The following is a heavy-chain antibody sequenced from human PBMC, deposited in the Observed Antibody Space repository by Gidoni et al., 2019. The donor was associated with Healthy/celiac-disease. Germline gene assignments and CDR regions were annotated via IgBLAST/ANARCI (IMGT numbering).Heavy chain of an antibody. J-gene: IGHJ4*02. V-gene: IGHV3-15*07. Sequence: EVQLVESGGGLVKPGGSLRLSCAASGFTFSNAWMNWVRQAPGKGLEWVGRIKSKTDGGTTDYAAPVKGRFTISRDDSKNTLYLQMNSLKTEDTAVYYCTTFLIVVVPAANGPISYFDYWGQGTLVTVSS. CDR1: GFTFSNAW. CDR2: IKSKTDGGTT. CDR3: TTFLIVVVPAANGPISYFDY. D-gene: IGHD2-2*01.